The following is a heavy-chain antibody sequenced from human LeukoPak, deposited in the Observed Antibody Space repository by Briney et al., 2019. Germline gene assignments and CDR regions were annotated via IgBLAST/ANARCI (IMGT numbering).Heavy chain of an antibody. Sequence: PSETLSLTCTVSGGSISSSSYYWSWIRQPPGKGLEWIGYIYYSGSTNYNPSLKSRVTISVDKSKNQFSLKLSSVTAADTAVYYCARSPGAYYDSSGYYYDAFDIWGQGTMVTVSS. D-gene: IGHD3-22*01. CDR1: GGSISSSSYY. CDR2: IYYSGST. V-gene: IGHV4-61*05. J-gene: IGHJ3*02. CDR3: ARSPGAYYDSSGYYYDAFDI.